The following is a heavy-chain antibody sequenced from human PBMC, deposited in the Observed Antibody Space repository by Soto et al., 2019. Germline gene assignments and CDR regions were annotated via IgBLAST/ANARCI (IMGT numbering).Heavy chain of an antibody. J-gene: IGHJ6*04. D-gene: IGHD3-16*02. CDR3: ARDLSSPGWDNHRYGMDV. V-gene: IGHV3-21*01. Sequence: PGGSLRLSCASSGFTFRSYSMNWVRQATGKGLEWVSSISSSSSYIYYADSVKGRFTSSRDNAKNSLYLQMNSLRGEDTAVYSCARDLSSPGWDNHRYGMDVWGKGTTVTVSS. CDR1: GFTFRSYS. CDR2: ISSSSSYI.